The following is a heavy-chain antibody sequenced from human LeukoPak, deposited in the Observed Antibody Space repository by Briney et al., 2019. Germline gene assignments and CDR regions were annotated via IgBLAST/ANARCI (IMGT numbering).Heavy chain of an antibody. CDR1: GGSFSVYY. Sequence: SETLSLTCAVYGGSFSVYYWSWIRQPPGKGLEWIGEINHSGSTDYNPSLKSRVTISVDTSKNQFSLKLSSVTAADTAVYYCARSYYYDSSGYYLDYWGQGTLVTVSS. D-gene: IGHD3-22*01. CDR2: INHSGST. V-gene: IGHV4-34*01. J-gene: IGHJ4*02. CDR3: ARSYYYDSSGYYLDY.